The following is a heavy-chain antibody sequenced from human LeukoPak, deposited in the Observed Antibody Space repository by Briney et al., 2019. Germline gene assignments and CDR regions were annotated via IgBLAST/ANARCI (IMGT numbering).Heavy chain of an antibody. CDR1: GGTFSSYA. D-gene: IGHD3-3*01. Sequence: GASVKVSCKASGGTFSSYAISWVRQAPGQGLEWMGGIIPIFGTANYAQKFQGRVTITADESTSTAYMELSSLRSEDTAVYYCARGVYDFWSGTDAFDIWGQGTMVTVSS. V-gene: IGHV1-69*13. J-gene: IGHJ3*02. CDR2: IIPIFGTA. CDR3: ARGVYDFWSGTDAFDI.